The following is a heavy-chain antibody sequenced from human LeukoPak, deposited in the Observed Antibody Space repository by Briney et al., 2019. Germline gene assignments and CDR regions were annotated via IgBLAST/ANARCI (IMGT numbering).Heavy chain of an antibody. CDR1: GYTFTSYY. J-gene: IGHJ4*02. V-gene: IGHV1-46*01. Sequence: ASVKVSCTASGYTFTSYYMHWVRQAPGQGLEWMGIINPSGGSTSYAQKFQGRVTMTRDTSTSTVYMELSSLRSEDTAVYYCARVGSNYYFDYWGQGTLVTVSS. CDR2: INPSGGST. CDR3: ARVGSNYYFDY. D-gene: IGHD4-11*01.